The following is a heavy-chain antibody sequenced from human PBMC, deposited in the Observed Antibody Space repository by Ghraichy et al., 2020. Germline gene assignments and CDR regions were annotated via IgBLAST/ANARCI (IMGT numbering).Heavy chain of an antibody. Sequence: GGSLRLSCAASGFSVSSYYMTWVRQAPGKGLEWVSMIYSDGRTYYADSVKGRLTISRDISKNTVYLQMNSLRAEDTAVYYCARDSGYGGSFYWYFDLWGRGTLVTVSS. CDR3: ARDSGYGGSFYWYFDL. V-gene: IGHV3-53*01. CDR2: IYSDGRT. D-gene: IGHD1-26*01. CDR1: GFSVSSYY. J-gene: IGHJ2*01.